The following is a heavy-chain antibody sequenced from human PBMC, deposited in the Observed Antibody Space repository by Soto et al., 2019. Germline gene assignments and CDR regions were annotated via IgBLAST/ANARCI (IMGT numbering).Heavy chain of an antibody. CDR1: GYTLTELS. CDR3: ATAQIYCSGGSCRMGYGMDV. J-gene: IGHJ6*02. D-gene: IGHD2-15*01. V-gene: IGHV1-24*01. Sequence: GASVKVSCKVSGYTLTELSMHWVRQAPGKGLEWMGGFDPEDGETIYAQKFQGRVTMTEDTSTDTAYMELSSLRSEDTAVYYCATAQIYCSGGSCRMGYGMDVWGQGTTVTVSS. CDR2: FDPEDGET.